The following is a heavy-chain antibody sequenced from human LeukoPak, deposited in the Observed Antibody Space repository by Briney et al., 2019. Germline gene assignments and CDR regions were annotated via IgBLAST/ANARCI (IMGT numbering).Heavy chain of an antibody. Sequence: LGRSLRLSCAASGFTFSSYAMHWVREAPGPRLEWVAVISYDGSNKYYADSVKGRFTISRDNSKNTLYLQMNSLRAEDTAVYYCARDGSMVRGVIITDYGMDVWGKGTTVTVSS. J-gene: IGHJ6*04. CDR3: ARDGSMVRGVIITDYGMDV. V-gene: IGHV3-30*04. D-gene: IGHD3-10*01. CDR2: ISYDGSNK. CDR1: GFTFSSYA.